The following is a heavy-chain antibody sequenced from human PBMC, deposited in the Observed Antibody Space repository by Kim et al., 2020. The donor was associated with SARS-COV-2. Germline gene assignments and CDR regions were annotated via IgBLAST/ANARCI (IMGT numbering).Heavy chain of an antibody. CDR3: ARERLAAVGAASNWFDP. CDR2: ISSTGNTI. V-gene: IGHV3-48*03. CDR1: GFTFSRYE. J-gene: IGHJ5*02. D-gene: IGHD6-13*01. Sequence: GGSLRLSCAASGFTFSRYEMNWVRQAPGKGLQWISYISSTGNTIYYTDSVKGRFTISRDNAKNLLFLQMNSLRAEDTAFYYCARERLAAVGAASNWFDPWGPGTLVTVSS.